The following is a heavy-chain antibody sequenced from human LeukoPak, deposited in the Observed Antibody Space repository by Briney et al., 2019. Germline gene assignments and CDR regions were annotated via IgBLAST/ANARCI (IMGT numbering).Heavy chain of an antibody. J-gene: IGHJ4*02. CDR1: GFTFNNYG. Sequence: PGRSLRLSCAASGFTFNNYGMHWVRQAPGKGLEWVAAIWYDGSNKYYADSVKGRFTISRDNSKNTLYLQMNSLRAEDTAVYYCAREDDYSYFDYWGQGTLVTVSS. CDR2: IWYDGSNK. V-gene: IGHV3-33*01. CDR3: AREDDYSYFDY. D-gene: IGHD4-11*01.